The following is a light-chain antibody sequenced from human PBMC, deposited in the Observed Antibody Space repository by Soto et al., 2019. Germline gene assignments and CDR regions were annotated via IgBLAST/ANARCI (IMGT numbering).Light chain of an antibody. CDR1: SSDVGGYNY. J-gene: IGLJ1*01. V-gene: IGLV2-8*01. CDR2: EVS. CDR3: SSYEGSNNWV. Sequence: QSVLTQPPSASGSPGQSVTISCTGTSSDVGGYNYVSWYQQHPGKAPKLMIYEVSKRPSGVPDRFSGSKSGNTASLTVSGLQAEDEDDYYCSSYEGSNNWVFGTGTKVTV.